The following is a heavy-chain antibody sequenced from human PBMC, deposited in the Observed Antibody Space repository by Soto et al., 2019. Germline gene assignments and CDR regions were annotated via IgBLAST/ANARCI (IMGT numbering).Heavy chain of an antibody. D-gene: IGHD3-9*01. V-gene: IGHV1-69*13. CDR3: ARASTHYDILTGSHFYYFDY. Sequence: SVKVSCKASGGTFSSYAISWVRQAPGQGLEWMGGIIPIFGTANYAQKFQGRVTITADESTSTAYMELSSLRSEDTAVYYCARASTHYDILTGSHFYYFDYWGQGTLVTVSS. J-gene: IGHJ4*02. CDR2: IIPIFGTA. CDR1: GGTFSSYA.